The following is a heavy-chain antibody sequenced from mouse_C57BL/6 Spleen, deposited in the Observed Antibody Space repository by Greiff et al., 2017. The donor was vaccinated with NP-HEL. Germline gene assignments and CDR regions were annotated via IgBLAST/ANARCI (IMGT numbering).Heavy chain of an antibody. D-gene: IGHD1-1*01. CDR1: GFSLTSYG. CDR2: IWSGGST. J-gene: IGHJ1*03. V-gene: IGHV2-2*01. Sequence: VKLMESGPGLVQPSQSLSITCTVSGFSLTSYGVHWVRQSPGKGLEWLGVIWSGGSTDYNAAFISRLSISKDNYKSQVFFKMNSLQADDTAIYYCARNVDYYGFWYFDVWGTGTTVTDSS. CDR3: ARNVDYYGFWYFDV.